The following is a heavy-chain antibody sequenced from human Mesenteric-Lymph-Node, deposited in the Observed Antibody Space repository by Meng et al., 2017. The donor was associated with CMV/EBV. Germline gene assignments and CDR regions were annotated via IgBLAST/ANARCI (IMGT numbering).Heavy chain of an antibody. V-gene: IGHV3-74*01. CDR2: IHLEGGGT. Sequence: LSLSFAASAFNFRSNWVPWVRQAPGKGLVWVSLIHLEGGGTTHAAFLRGRFTISRDNAKNTVYLQMNSLRAEDTAVYYCARGTVTLDHWGRGTLVTVSS. CDR3: ARGTVTLDH. CDR1: AFNFRSNW. J-gene: IGHJ4*02. D-gene: IGHD2-2*03.